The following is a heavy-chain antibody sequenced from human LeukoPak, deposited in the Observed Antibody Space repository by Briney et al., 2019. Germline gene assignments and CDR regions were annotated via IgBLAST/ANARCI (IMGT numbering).Heavy chain of an antibody. CDR2: ISYDGSNK. Sequence: GGSLRLSCAASGFTFSTYVIYWVRQAPGKGLEWVAVISYDGSNKYYADSVRGRFTISRDNSKNTLYLQMNSLRAEDAAVYYCAKAPVTSCGGVYCYPFDYWGQGTLVTVSS. D-gene: IGHD2-21*01. CDR1: GFTFSTYV. CDR3: AKAPVTSCGGVYCYPFDY. V-gene: IGHV3-30*04. J-gene: IGHJ4*02.